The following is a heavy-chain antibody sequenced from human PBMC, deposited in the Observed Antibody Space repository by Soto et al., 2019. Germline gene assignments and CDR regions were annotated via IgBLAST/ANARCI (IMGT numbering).Heavy chain of an antibody. V-gene: IGHV4-4*02. CDR3: ARTEYYDFFRYFDY. Sequence: SETLSLTCAVSGGSISSSNWWSWVRQPPGKGLEWIGEIYHSGSTNYNPSLKSRVTISVDKSKNQFSLKLSSVTAADTAVYYCARTEYYDFFRYFDYWGQGTLVTVPP. CDR2: IYHSGST. CDR1: GGSISSSNW. J-gene: IGHJ4*02. D-gene: IGHD3-3*01.